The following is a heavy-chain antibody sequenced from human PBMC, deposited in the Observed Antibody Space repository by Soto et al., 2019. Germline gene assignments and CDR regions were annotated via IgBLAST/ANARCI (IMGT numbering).Heavy chain of an antibody. CDR3: ARDLEPRRTYWQPDYRLDV. Sequence: QVQLVQSGAEVKKPGSSVKVSCKASGGTFSTYAIIWVRQAPGQGLEWMGGIVPISHTTDYAQKFQGRVTITADESTTTTYMELSSLKSDDTAVYYCARDLEPRRTYWQPDYRLDVWGQGTTVIVSS. CDR2: IVPISHTT. D-gene: IGHD2-21*01. CDR1: GGTFSTYA. J-gene: IGHJ6*02. V-gene: IGHV1-69*01.